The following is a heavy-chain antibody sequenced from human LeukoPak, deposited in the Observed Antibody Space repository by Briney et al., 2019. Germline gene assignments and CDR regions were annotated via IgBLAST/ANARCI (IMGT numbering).Heavy chain of an antibody. CDR2: IYSGGST. V-gene: IGHV3-53*01. J-gene: IGHJ4*02. CDR1: GFTVSSNY. CDR3: ARGVSSSPDSDYYFGY. D-gene: IGHD6-13*01. Sequence: GGSLRLSCAASGFTVSSNYMSWVRQAPGKGLEWVSVIYSGGSTYYADSVKGRFTISRDNSKNTLYLQMNSLRAEDTAVYYCARGVSSSPDSDYYFGYWGQGTLVTVSS.